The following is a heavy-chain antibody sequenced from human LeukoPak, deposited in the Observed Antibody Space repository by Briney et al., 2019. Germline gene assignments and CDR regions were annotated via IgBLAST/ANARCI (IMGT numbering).Heavy chain of an antibody. V-gene: IGHV6-1*01. D-gene: IGHD6-19*01. J-gene: IGHJ3*02. Sequence: SQTLSRTCAISGDSVSSNSAAWNWSRQSPSRGLEWLGRTYYRSKWYNDYAVSVKSRITINPDTSKNQFSLQLNSVTPEDMAVYYCARAHSSGWSWGNVFDIWGQGTMVTVSS. CDR1: GDSVSSNSAA. CDR2: TYYRSKWYN. CDR3: ARAHSSGWSWGNVFDI.